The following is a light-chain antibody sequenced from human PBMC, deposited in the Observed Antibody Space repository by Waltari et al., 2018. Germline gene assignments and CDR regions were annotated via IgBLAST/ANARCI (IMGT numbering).Light chain of an antibody. Sequence: QSVLTQPPSVSGAPGQRVTISCAGSSPNIGATSDVHWYQQLPGKAPKLLIYGHNHRPSGVPDRFSGSKSGTSASLAITGRQAEDEADYYCQSYDNRLSGVIFGGGTRLTVL. CDR3: QSYDNRLSGVI. V-gene: IGLV1-40*01. CDR2: GHN. J-gene: IGLJ2*01. CDR1: SPNIGATSD.